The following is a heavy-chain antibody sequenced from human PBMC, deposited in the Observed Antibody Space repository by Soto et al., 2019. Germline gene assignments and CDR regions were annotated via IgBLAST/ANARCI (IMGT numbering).Heavy chain of an antibody. V-gene: IGHV3-30-3*01. D-gene: IGHD1-26*01. CDR1: GFTFSSYA. CDR3: AKGRGGSYGRYYFDY. CDR2: ISYDGSNK. J-gene: IGHJ4*02. Sequence: PGGSLRLSCAASGFTFSSYAMHWVRQAPGKGLEWVAVISYDGSNKYYADSVKGRFTISRDNAKNSLYLQMNSLRAEDTALYYCAKGRGGSYGRYYFDYWGQGTLVTVSS.